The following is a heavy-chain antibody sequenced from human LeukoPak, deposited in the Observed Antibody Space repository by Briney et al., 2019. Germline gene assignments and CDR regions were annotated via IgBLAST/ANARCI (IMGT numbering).Heavy chain of an antibody. CDR1: GFTFSDYY. CDR3: ARDKYYDSSGYYGY. J-gene: IGHJ4*02. D-gene: IGHD3-22*01. V-gene: IGHV3-11*01. CDR2: ISSSGSTI. Sequence: GGSLRLSFAASGFTFSDYYMSWIRQAPGKGLEWVSYISSSGSTIYYADSVKGRFTISRDNAKNSLYLQMNSLRAEDTAVYYCARDKYYDSSGYYGYWGQGTLVTVSS.